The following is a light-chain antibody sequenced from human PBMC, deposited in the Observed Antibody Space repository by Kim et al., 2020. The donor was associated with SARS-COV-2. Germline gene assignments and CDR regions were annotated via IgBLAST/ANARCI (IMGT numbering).Light chain of an antibody. Sequence: GSGRDRLTLTCRASQDISNLLDWFPLEPGRAPRLLIYAASALQPGVPSRFSGSGSGTDFTLTVTSLQPEDVATYYCQKCDSAPWTFGQGTKVEIK. CDR1: QDISNL. J-gene: IGKJ1*01. V-gene: IGKV1-27*01. CDR2: AAS. CDR3: QKCDSAPWT.